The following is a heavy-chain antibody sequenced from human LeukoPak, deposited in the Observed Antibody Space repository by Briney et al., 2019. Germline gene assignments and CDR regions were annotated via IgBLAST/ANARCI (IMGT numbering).Heavy chain of an antibody. CDR1: GGSFSGYY. CDR2: INHSGST. Sequence: SETLSLTCAVYGGSFSGYYWSWIRQTPGKGLEWIGEINHSGSTNYNPSLKSRVTISVDTSKNQFSLKLSSVTAADTAVYYCASSSTIGYEGFRIGYWGQGTLVTVSS. CDR3: ASSSTIGYEGFRIGY. J-gene: IGHJ4*02. D-gene: IGHD1-26*01. V-gene: IGHV4-34*01.